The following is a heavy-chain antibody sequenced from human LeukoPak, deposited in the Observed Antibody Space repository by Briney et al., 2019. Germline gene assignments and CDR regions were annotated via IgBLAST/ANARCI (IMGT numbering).Heavy chain of an antibody. J-gene: IGHJ4*02. CDR3: ARYTSGYSLEY. V-gene: IGHV3-7*01. CDR2: IKKDGTEK. Sequence: GSLRLSCVASGFTFNYYWMSWVRQAPGKGLEWLANIKKDGTEKNYVDSVEGRFTISRDTAKNTLYLYLNSLRPDDTAVHYCARYTSGYSLEYWGQGALVTVSS. D-gene: IGHD3-22*01. CDR1: GFTFNYYW.